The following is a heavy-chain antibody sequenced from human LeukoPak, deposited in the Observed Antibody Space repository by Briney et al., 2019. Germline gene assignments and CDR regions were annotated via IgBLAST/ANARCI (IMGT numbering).Heavy chain of an antibody. CDR3: ARDLEQDSSSWYGYYYYGMDV. J-gene: IGHJ6*04. Sequence: PGGSLRLSCAASGFTFSSYWMHWARQAPGKGLVWVSRINSDGSSTSYADSVKGRFTISRDNAKNTLYLQMNSLRAEDTAVYYCARDLEQDSSSWYGYYYYGMDVWGKGTTVTVSS. CDR2: INSDGSST. CDR1: GFTFSSYW. D-gene: IGHD6-13*01. V-gene: IGHV3-74*01.